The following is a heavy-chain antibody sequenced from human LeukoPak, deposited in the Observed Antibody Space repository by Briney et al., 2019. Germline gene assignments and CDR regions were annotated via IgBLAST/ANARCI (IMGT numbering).Heavy chain of an antibody. CDR1: GYSISSGYY. V-gene: IGHV4-38-2*02. CDR3: ARGRPRWELPNFDY. CDR2: IYHSGST. D-gene: IGHD1-26*01. Sequence: SSETLSLTCTVSGYSISSGYYWGWIRQPPGKGLEWIGSIYHSGSTYYNPSLKSRVTISVDTSKNQFSLKLSSVTAADTAVYYCARGRPRWELPNFDYWGQGTLVTVSS. J-gene: IGHJ4*02.